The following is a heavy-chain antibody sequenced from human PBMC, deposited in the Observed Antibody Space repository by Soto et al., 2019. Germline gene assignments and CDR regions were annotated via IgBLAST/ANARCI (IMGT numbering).Heavy chain of an antibody. CDR2: ISAYNGNT. Sequence: GVSVELCCKACGYTFTSYGISWVRQAPGQGLEWMGWISAYNGNTNYAQKLQGRVTMTTDTSTSKAYMELRSLRSDDTDVYYCARFPTMAYRGKGTLVPVSP. V-gene: IGHV1-18*01. D-gene: IGHD2-8*01. J-gene: IGHJ4*02. CDR1: GYTFTSYG. CDR3: ARFPTMAY.